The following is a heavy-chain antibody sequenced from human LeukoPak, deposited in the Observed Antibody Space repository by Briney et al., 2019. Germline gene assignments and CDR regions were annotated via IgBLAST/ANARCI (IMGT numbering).Heavy chain of an antibody. D-gene: IGHD2-21*02. V-gene: IGHV4-39*07. Sequence: SETLSLTCTVSGDSISGSSFHWGWIRQPPGKGLEWIGSMYYSGSSYFNPSLRSRVTISVDTSKNQFSLKLSSVTAADTAVYYCARAQVTFDYWGQGTLVTVSS. J-gene: IGHJ4*02. CDR2: MYYSGSS. CDR3: ARAQVTFDY. CDR1: GDSISGSSFH.